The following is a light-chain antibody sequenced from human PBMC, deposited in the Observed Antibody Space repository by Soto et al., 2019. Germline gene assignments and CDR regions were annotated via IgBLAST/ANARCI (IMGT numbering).Light chain of an antibody. Sequence: DIRLTQSPSTLSASVGDRVTITCRASQTISSWLAWYQQKPGKAPNLLIYETSNLESGVPARCSGRGSGTEFTLPLRSLQPDEFATYYCQYYHDYCWTFAQGTKVEIK. CDR2: ETS. J-gene: IGKJ1*01. CDR3: QYYHDYCWT. CDR1: QTISSW. V-gene: IGKV1-5*03.